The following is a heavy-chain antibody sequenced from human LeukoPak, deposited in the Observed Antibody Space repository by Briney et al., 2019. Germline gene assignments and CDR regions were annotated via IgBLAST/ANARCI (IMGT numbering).Heavy chain of an antibody. J-gene: IGHJ4*02. CDR1: GFTFSSYA. V-gene: IGHV3-30*04. D-gene: IGHD5-18*01. Sequence: GGSLRLSCAASGFTFSSYAMHWVRQAPGKGLEWVAVISYDGSNKYYTDSMKGRFTISRDNSKNTLYLQMNSLRAEDTAVYYCARGQRRHTDMAPSFDYWGQGTLVTVSS. CDR2: ISYDGSNK. CDR3: ARGQRRHTDMAPSFDY.